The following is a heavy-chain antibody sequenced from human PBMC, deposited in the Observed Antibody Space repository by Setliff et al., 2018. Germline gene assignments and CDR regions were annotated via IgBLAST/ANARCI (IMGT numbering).Heavy chain of an antibody. CDR1: GFTFSSYA. CDR3: ARDLAGSFDY. D-gene: IGHD3-10*01. V-gene: IGHV4-34*01. Sequence: GSLRLSCAASGFTFSSYAMHWVRQPPGKGLEWIGEINHSGSTNYNPSLKSRVTISVDKSKNQFSLKLSSVTAADTAVYYCARDLAGSFDYWGQGTLVTVSS. J-gene: IGHJ4*02. CDR2: INHSGST.